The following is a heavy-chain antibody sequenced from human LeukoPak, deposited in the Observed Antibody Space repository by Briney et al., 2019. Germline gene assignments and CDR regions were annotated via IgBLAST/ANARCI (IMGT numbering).Heavy chain of an antibody. CDR2: INPSGGST. J-gene: IGHJ3*02. CDR3: WCSSSWIDAFDI. CDR1: GYTFTSYY. Sequence: ASVTVSFKASGYTFTSYYMHWVRQAPGQGLEWMGIINPSGGSTSYAQKFQGRVTMTRDTSTSTVYMELSSLRSQDTAVYYCWCSSSWIDAFDIWGQGTMVTVSS. V-gene: IGHV1-46*01. D-gene: IGHD6-13*01.